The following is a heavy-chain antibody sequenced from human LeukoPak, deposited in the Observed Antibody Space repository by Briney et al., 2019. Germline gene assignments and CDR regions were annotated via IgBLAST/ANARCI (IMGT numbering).Heavy chain of an antibody. D-gene: IGHD3-9*01. CDR3: AKGRYFDWSFDY. J-gene: IGHJ4*02. CDR2: ISGSGGST. V-gene: IGHV3-23*01. Sequence: GGSLRLSCAASGFTFSSYAMSWVRQAPGKGLEWVSAISGSGGSTYYADSAKGRFTISRDNSKNTLYLQMNSLRAEDTAVYYCAKGRYFDWSFDYWGQGTLVTVSS. CDR1: GFTFSSYA.